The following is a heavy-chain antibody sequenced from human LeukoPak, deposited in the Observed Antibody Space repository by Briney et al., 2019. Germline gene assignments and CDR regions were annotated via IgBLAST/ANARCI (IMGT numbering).Heavy chain of an antibody. CDR1: GYTFIGYY. J-gene: IGHJ4*02. CDR2: INPNSGGA. D-gene: IGHD2-2*01. CDR3: ARDHEDCSSTSCYD. V-gene: IGHV1-2*02. Sequence: ASVKVSCKASGYTFIGYYMHWVRQAPGQGLEWMGWINPNSGGANYAQKFQGRVTMTRDTSISTAHMELSRLRSDDTAVYYCARDHEDCSSTSCYDWGQGTLVTVSS.